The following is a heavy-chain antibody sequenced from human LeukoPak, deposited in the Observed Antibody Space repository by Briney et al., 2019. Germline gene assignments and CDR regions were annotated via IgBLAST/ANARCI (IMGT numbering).Heavy chain of an antibody. D-gene: IGHD6-13*01. CDR2: IYYSGST. CDR1: GGSISSSSYY. V-gene: IGHV4-39*07. J-gene: IGHJ4*02. Sequence: PSETLSLTCTVSGGSISSSSYYWGWIRQPPGKGLEWIGSIYYSGSTYYNPSLKSRVTISVDTSKNQFSLKLSSVTAADTAVYYCARDPQPGIETLDYWGQGTLVTVSS. CDR3: ARDPQPGIETLDY.